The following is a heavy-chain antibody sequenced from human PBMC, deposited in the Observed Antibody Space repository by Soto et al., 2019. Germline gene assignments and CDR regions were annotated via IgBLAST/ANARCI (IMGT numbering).Heavy chain of an antibody. D-gene: IGHD3-22*01. CDR1: GGSISSSSYY. CDR2: IYYSGST. CDR3: ARHAYYYDSSGYYFFDY. J-gene: IGHJ4*02. Sequence: SETLSLTCTVSGGSISSSSYYWGWIRQPPGKGLEWMGSIYYSGSTYYNPSLKSRVTISVDTSKNQFSLKLSSVTAADTAVYYCARHAYYYDSSGYYFFDYWGQGTLVTVSS. V-gene: IGHV4-39*01.